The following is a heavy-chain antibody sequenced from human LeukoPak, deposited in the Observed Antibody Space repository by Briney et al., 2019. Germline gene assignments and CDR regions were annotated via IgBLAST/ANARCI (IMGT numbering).Heavy chain of an antibody. CDR1: GFTFSSYS. J-gene: IGHJ4*02. D-gene: IGHD3-10*01. CDR2: ISSSSYI. CDR3: ARDLYGSGGVTGY. V-gene: IGHV3-21*01. Sequence: GGSLRLSCAVSGFTFSSYSMNWVRQAPGKGLEWVSSISSSSYIYYADSVKGRFTISRDNAKNSLYLQMNSLRAEDTAVYYCARDLYGSGGVTGYWGQGTLVTVSS.